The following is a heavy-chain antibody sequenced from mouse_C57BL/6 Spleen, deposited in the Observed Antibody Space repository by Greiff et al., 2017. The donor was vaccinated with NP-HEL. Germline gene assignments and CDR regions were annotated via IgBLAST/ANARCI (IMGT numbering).Heavy chain of an antibody. V-gene: IGHV1-82*01. Sequence: VQLQQSGPELVKPGASVKISCKASGYAFSSSWMNWVKQRPGKGLEWIGRIYPGDGDTNYNGKFKGKATLTADKSSSTAYMQLSSLTSEDSAVYFCARDDYDEDWFAYWSQGTLVTVSA. D-gene: IGHD2-4*01. CDR1: GYAFSSSW. CDR2: IYPGDGDT. J-gene: IGHJ3*01. CDR3: ARDDYDEDWFAY.